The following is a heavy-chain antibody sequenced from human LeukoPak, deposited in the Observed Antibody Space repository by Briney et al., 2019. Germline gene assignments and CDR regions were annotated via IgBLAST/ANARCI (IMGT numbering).Heavy chain of an antibody. D-gene: IGHD6-13*01. CDR1: GGTFSSYA. CDR3: ARGTSSQETWCFDL. CDR2: IIPIFGIA. V-gene: IGHV1-69*04. J-gene: IGHJ2*01. Sequence: SVKVSCKASGGTFSSYAISWVRQAPGQGLEWMGRIIPIFGIANYAQKFQGRVTITADKSTSTAYMELSSLRSEDTAVYYCARGTSSQETWCFDLWGRGTLVTVSS.